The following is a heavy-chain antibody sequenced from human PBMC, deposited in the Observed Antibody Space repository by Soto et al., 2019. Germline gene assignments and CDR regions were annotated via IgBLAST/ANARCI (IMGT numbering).Heavy chain of an antibody. V-gene: IGHV3-23*01. CDR3: AKEIAVSGPSYFDF. J-gene: IGHJ4*02. CDR1: GFTFSSCA. CDR2: ISGRGGST. D-gene: IGHD6-19*01. Sequence: EVQLLESGGGLVQPGGSLRLSCAASGFTFSSCAMSGVLQAPGKGLEWVSAISGRGGSTYYADSVKGRFTISRDNSKNTLYLQMNSLRAEDTAVYYCAKEIAVSGPSYFDFWGQGTLVTVSS.